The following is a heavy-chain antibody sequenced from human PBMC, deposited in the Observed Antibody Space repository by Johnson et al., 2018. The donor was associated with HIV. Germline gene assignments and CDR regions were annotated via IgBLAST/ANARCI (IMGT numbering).Heavy chain of an antibody. D-gene: IGHD5-12*01. CDR2: ISYDGSNK. Sequence: QVQLVESGGGVVQPGGSLRLSCAASGFTFSSYAMHWVRQAPGKGLEWVAVISYDGSNKYYADSVKGRFTISRDNAKNTLYLQMNSLRAEDTALYYCARSHRYGNMVATIRPFDIWGQGTMVTVSS. CDR1: GFTFSSYA. CDR3: ARSHRYGNMVATIRPFDI. J-gene: IGHJ3*02. V-gene: IGHV3-30-3*01.